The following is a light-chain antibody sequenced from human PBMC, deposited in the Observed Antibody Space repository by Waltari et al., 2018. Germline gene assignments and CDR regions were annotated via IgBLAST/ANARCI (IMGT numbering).Light chain of an antibody. CDR2: KAS. CDR1: QSISSW. Sequence: DIQLTQSPSTLSASVGDRVTITCRASQSISSWLAWYQQKPGKAPKLLIYKASSLESGVPSRFSGSGSRTEFTLTISSLQPDDFATYYCQQYNSERTFGPWTKVEIK. J-gene: IGKJ1*01. V-gene: IGKV1-5*03. CDR3: QQYNSERT.